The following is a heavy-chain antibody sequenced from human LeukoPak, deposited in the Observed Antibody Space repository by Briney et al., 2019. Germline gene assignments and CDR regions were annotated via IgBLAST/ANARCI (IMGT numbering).Heavy chain of an antibody. Sequence: GKSLRLSCAASGFTFSSYGMHWVRQAPGKGLEWVAVISYDGSNKYYADSVKGRFTISRDNSKNTLYLQMNSLRAEDTAVYYCAIRDYYVWGQGTLVTVSS. D-gene: IGHD3-10*02. J-gene: IGHJ4*02. V-gene: IGHV3-30*03. CDR3: AIRDYYV. CDR1: GFTFSSYG. CDR2: ISYDGSNK.